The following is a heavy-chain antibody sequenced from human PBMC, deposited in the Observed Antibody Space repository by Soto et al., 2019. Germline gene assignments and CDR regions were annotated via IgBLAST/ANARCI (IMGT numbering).Heavy chain of an antibody. CDR3: ARASALGGFDY. J-gene: IGHJ4*02. CDR1: GGSVSIGSYY. CDR2: IYYSGST. D-gene: IGHD3-10*01. V-gene: IGHV4-61*01. Sequence: SETLSLTCTASGGSVSIGSYYWSWIRQPPGKGLEWIGYIYYSGSTNYNPSLKSRVTISVDTSKNQFSLKLSSVTAADTAVYYCARASALGGFDYWGQGTLVTVSS.